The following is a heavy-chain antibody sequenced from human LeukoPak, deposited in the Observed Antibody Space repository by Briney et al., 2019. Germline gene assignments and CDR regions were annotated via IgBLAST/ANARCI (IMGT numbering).Heavy chain of an antibody. V-gene: IGHV3-11*01. D-gene: IGHD3-22*01. Sequence: GGSLRLSCAASGFTFSDYYMSWIRQAPGKGLEWVSYISSSGSTIYYADPVKGRFTISRDNAKNSLYLQMNSLRAEDTAVYYCARDLVTGRGYYDSSGYKQRNDAFDIWGQGTMVTVSS. CDR2: ISSSGSTI. CDR3: ARDLVTGRGYYDSSGYKQRNDAFDI. J-gene: IGHJ3*02. CDR1: GFTFSDYY.